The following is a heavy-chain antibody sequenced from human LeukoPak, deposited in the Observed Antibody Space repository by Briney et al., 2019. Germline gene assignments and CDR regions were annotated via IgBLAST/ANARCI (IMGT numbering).Heavy chain of an antibody. CDR3: ARGVGHRGQEHSYVYYFDY. CDR1: GYTFTSYD. CDR2: INPTSGNT. Sequence: ASLKVSCKASGYTFTSYDINWVRQATGQGLEWLGWINPTSGNTAYAKKFQGRVTITRDTSISTAYMELSSLRSEDTAVYYCARGVGHRGQEHSYVYYFDYWGKGPLVTVSS. J-gene: IGHJ4*02. V-gene: IGHV1-8*01. D-gene: IGHD5-18*01.